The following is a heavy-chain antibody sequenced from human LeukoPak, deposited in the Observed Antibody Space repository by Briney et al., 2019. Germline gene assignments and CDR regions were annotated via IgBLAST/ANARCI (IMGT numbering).Heavy chain of an antibody. V-gene: IGHV1-69*10. CDR1: VGTFRSYS. CDR3: ARDAESRGP. CDR2: IIPNLRIA. D-gene: IGHD3-10*01. Sequence: VNVPHQPCVGTFRSYSLRGVRQAPARGVEWMGRIIPNLRIANYAQKFQGRVTITADKSTSTAYMELSSLRSEDTAVYYCARDAESRGPWGQGTLVTVSS. J-gene: IGHJ5*02.